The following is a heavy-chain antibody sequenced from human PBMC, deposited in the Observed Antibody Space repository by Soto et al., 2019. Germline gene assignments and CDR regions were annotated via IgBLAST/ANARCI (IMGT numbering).Heavy chain of an antibody. D-gene: IGHD1-26*01. J-gene: IGHJ1*01. Sequence: QVQLQESGPGLVKPSETLSLTCTVSGGSISSYYWSWIRQPPGKGLEWIGYIYYSGSTNYNPSLKSRVTISVDTSKNQFSLKLSSVTAADTAVYYCALASYYINRISYFQHWGQGTLVTVSS. V-gene: IGHV4-59*01. CDR3: ALASYYINRISYFQH. CDR2: IYYSGST. CDR1: GGSISSYY.